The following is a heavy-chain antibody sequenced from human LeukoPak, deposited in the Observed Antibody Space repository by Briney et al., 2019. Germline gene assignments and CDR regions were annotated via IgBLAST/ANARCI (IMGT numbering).Heavy chain of an antibody. V-gene: IGHV4-39*01. Sequence: SETLSLNCTVSGDSIISYKYYWGWIRQPPGKGLEWLGSIYHRGSTYYNPSLQSRLTISVDTSKNLLSLRLTSVTAADTAVYYCARQGAVVRGYYYFSGMDVWGQGTTVAVS. J-gene: IGHJ6*02. CDR1: GDSIISYKYY. CDR3: ARQGAVVRGYYYFSGMDV. D-gene: IGHD3-22*01. CDR2: IYHRGST.